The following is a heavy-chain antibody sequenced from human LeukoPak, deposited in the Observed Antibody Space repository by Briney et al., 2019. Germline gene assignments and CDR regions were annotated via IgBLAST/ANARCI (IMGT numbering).Heavy chain of an antibody. CDR1: GFTFSSYA. V-gene: IGHV3-23*01. CDR2: ISGRGGST. J-gene: IGHJ5*02. CDR3: AKDGVPAARARTWFDP. Sequence: GGSLRLSCAASGFTFSSYAMSWVRQAPGKGLEWVSAISGRGGSTYYADSVKGRFTISRDNSKNTLYLQMNSLRAEDTAVYYCAKDGVPAARARTWFDPWGQGTLVTVSS. D-gene: IGHD2-2*01.